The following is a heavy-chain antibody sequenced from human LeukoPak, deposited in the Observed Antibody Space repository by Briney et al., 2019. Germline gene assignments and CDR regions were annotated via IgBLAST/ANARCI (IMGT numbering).Heavy chain of an antibody. V-gene: IGHV1-2*02. J-gene: IGHJ4*02. CDR1: GYTFTGYY. CDR2: INPNSGGT. CDR3: ARVDQRISFYFDF. Sequence: ASVKVSCKASGYTFTGYYMHWVRQAPGQGPEWMGWINPNSGGTNYGQKFQGRVTMTRDTSISTAYMELSSLRSDDTAVYYCARVDQRISFYFDFWGQGTLITVSS. D-gene: IGHD3-3*02.